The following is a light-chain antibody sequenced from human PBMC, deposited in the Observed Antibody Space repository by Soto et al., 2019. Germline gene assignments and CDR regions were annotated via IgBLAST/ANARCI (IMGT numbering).Light chain of an antibody. V-gene: IGKV3-15*01. J-gene: IGKJ1*01. CDR2: GAS. CDR1: QSVSSN. CDR3: QQYNDWPRT. Sequence: EIVMTQSPATLSVSPGERATLSCRASQSVSSNLAWYQQKPGQAPRLLIYGASTRATGIPARFSGSGSGTEFTLTISSLQSEDFAVYYCQQYNDWPRTCGQGTKVDI.